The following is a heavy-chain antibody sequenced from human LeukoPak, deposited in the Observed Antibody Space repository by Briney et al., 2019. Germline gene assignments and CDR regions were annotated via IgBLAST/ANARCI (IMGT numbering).Heavy chain of an antibody. CDR3: ARTSSGYSSDVFDI. V-gene: IGHV3-74*01. Sequence: GGSLRLSCAASGFIFSSSWMHWVRQAPGKGLVWVSGISNDGSSTRYADSVKGRITISRDNAKNRLYLQMNSLRAEDTAVYYCARTSSGYSSDVFDIWGQGTLVAVSS. J-gene: IGHJ3*02. D-gene: IGHD3-22*01. CDR2: ISNDGSST. CDR1: GFIFSSSW.